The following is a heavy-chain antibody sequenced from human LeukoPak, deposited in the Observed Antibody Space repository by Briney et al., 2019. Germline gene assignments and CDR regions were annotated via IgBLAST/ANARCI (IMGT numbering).Heavy chain of an antibody. D-gene: IGHD6-19*01. V-gene: IGHV3-21*01. J-gene: IGHJ4*02. CDR3: ARERSSGWFDY. Sequence: GGSLRLSCAATGFTFSSYSMNWVRQAPGKGLEWVSSISSSSSYIYYADSVKGRFTISRDNAKNSLYLQMNSLRAEDTAVYYCARERSSGWFDYWGQGTLVTVSS. CDR1: GFTFSSYS. CDR2: ISSSSSYI.